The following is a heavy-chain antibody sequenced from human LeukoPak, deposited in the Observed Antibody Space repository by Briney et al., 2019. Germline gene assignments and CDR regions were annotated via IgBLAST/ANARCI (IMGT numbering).Heavy chain of an antibody. CDR3: ARGLVGATLDY. J-gene: IGHJ4*02. Sequence: GGSLRLSCAASGFTFSSYWMHWVRQAPGEGLVWVSRINSDGSSTSYADSVKGRFTISRDNAKNTLYLQMNSLRAEDTAVYYCARGLVGATLDYWGQGTLVTVSS. V-gene: IGHV3-74*01. CDR2: INSDGSST. CDR1: GFTFSSYW. D-gene: IGHD1-26*01.